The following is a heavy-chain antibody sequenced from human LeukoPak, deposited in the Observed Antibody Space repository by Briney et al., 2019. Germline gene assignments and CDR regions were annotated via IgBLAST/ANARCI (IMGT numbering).Heavy chain of an antibody. Sequence: QPGGSLRLSCAASGFTFSSYAMHWVRQAPGKGLEWVAVISYDGSNKYYADSVKGRFTISRDNSKNTLYLQMNSLRAEDTAVYYCARPGPSSLGWSQGNNDAFDIWGQGTMVTVSS. CDR1: GFTFSSYA. V-gene: IGHV3-30-3*01. CDR3: ARPGPSSLGWSQGNNDAFDI. D-gene: IGHD6-19*01. J-gene: IGHJ3*02. CDR2: ISYDGSNK.